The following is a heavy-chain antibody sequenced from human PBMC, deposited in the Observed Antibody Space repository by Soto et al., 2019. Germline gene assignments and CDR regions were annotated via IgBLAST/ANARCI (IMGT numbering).Heavy chain of an antibody. CDR3: ARPARDCNSPGCAN. V-gene: IGHV3-7*01. CDR2: INQDGSES. J-gene: IGHJ4*02. D-gene: IGHD2-2*01. Sequence: EVQLVESGGGLVQPGGSLRLSCVVSGLAFSTYGMSWVRQAPGKGLEWVANINQDGSESYYVDSVKGRFTISRDNAKNSLYLQMTSLRADDTAVYYGARPARDCNSPGCANWGQGTLVTVSS. CDR1: GLAFSTYG.